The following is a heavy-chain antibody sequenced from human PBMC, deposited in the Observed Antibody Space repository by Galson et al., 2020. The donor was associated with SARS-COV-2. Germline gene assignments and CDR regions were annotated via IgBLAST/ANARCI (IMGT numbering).Heavy chain of an antibody. CDR3: TRGHGGYARDHHYNMDV. D-gene: IGHD5-12*01. Sequence: SETMSLTCAISGDSVSNNAIVWNWIRQSPSRGLEWLGRTYYRSNYYSDYAASVRNRINIVADTSKNQFSLQLNSVTPEDTAVYYCTRGHGGYARDHHYNMDVWGQGTTVTVSS. CDR2: TYYRSNYYS. V-gene: IGHV6-1*01. J-gene: IGHJ6*02. CDR1: GDSVSNNAIV.